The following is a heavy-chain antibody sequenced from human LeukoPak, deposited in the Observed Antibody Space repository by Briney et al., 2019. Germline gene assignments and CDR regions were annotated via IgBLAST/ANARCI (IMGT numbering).Heavy chain of an antibody. CDR2: SYYSGST. D-gene: IGHD2-2*02. J-gene: IGHJ3*02. CDR1: GVSISSSSYY. CDR3: ARSSPYCSSTSCYNDAFDI. V-gene: IGHV4-39*07. Sequence: SETLSLTCTVSGVSISSSSYYWRWIRQPPGKGLEWIASSYYSGSTYYNPSLKSRVTISVDTSKNQFSLKLSSVTAADTAVYYCARSSPYCSSTSCYNDAFDIWGQGTMVTVSS.